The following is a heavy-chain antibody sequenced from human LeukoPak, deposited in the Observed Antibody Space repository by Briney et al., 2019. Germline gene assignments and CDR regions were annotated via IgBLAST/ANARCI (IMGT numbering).Heavy chain of an antibody. CDR1: GYTFTSYG. J-gene: IGHJ5*02. CDR3: ARDRGRYYDSSSDP. CDR2: ISAYNGNT. D-gene: IGHD3-22*01. V-gene: IGHV1-18*01. Sequence: ASVKVSCKASGYTFTSYGISWVRQAPGQGLEWMGWISAYNGNTNYAQKYQGRVTMTTDTSTSTAYMELRSLRSDDTALYYCARDRGRYYDSSSDPWGQGTLVTVSS.